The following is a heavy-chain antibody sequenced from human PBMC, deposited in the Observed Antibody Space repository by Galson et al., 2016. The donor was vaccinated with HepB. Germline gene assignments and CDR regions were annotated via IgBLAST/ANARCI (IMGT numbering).Heavy chain of an antibody. CDR2: AYHSGST. V-gene: IGHV4-4*02. Sequence: SETLSLTCTVSGDSMTSNWWSWVRQPPGQALDWIGEAYHSGSTHYNPSLNNRVTISIDTSNNQLSLELNFVTAADTAIDYCARHVAVPGTRGFDSWGQGTLVTGSS. CDR3: ARHVAVPGTRGFDS. J-gene: IGHJ4*02. CDR1: GDSMTSNW. D-gene: IGHD6-19*01.